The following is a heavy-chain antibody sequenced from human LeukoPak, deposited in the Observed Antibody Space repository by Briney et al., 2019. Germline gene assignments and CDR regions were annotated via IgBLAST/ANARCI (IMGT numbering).Heavy chain of an antibody. V-gene: IGHV4-34*01. D-gene: IGHD3-10*01. CDR3: ARVSYHHASGRASDY. J-gene: IGHJ4*02. CDR2: TDHNGRA. CDR1: GGSLSGYF. Sequence: SETLSLTCAVYGGSLSGYFWTWIRQPPGKGLEWLGETDHNGRADYKSSLKSRLIISVDMSKNQFSLRLRSVTAADTAVYYCARVSYHHASGRASDYWGQGTLITVSS.